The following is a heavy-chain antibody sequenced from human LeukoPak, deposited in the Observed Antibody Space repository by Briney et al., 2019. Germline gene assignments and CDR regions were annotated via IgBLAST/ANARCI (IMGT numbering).Heavy chain of an antibody. CDR2: METSGST. J-gene: IGHJ4*02. CDR3: AREGGYSYGDAPLHFDN. Sequence: SETLSLTCTVSGGSISSGSYYWSWIRQPAGKGLEWIGRMETSGSTNYSPSLKNRVTISVDTSKNQIFLKLSSLTAADTAVYYCAREGGYSYGDAPLHFDNWGQGILVTVSS. D-gene: IGHD5-18*01. CDR1: GGSISSGSYY. V-gene: IGHV4-61*02.